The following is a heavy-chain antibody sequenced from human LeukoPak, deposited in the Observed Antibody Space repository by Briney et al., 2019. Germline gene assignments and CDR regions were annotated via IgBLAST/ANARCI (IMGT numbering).Heavy chain of an antibody. CDR2: ISYDGSNK. V-gene: IGHV3-30*03. CDR1: GFTFSSYG. Sequence: PGGSLRLSCAASGFTFSSYGMHWVRQAPGKGLEWVAVISYDGSNKYYADSVKGRFTISRDNSKNTLYLQMDSLRAEDTAVYYCARVRRPYYFDYWGQGTLVTVSS. J-gene: IGHJ4*02. CDR3: ARVRRPYYFDY.